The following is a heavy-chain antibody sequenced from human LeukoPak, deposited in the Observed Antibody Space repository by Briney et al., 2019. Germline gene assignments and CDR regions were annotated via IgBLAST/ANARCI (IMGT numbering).Heavy chain of an antibody. Sequence: PGRSLRLSCAASGFTFSSYGMHWVRQAPGKGLEWVAVISYDGSNKYYADSVKGRFTISRDNSKNTLYLQMNSLRAEDTAVYYCTGDGAVAGDWGQGTLVTVSS. J-gene: IGHJ4*02. CDR1: GFTFSSYG. CDR2: ISYDGSNK. CDR3: TGDGAVAGD. D-gene: IGHD6-19*01. V-gene: IGHV3-30*03.